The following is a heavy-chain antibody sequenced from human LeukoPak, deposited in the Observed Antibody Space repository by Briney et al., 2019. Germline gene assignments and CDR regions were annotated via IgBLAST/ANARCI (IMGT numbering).Heavy chain of an antibody. D-gene: IGHD3-10*01. CDR1: GFTFSSYA. CDR3: ARERLLWFGEFDY. J-gene: IGHJ4*02. CDR2: ISGSGGST. V-gene: IGHV3-23*01. Sequence: GGSLRLSCAASGFTFSSYAMSWVRQARGKGLEWVSAISGSGGSTYYADSVKGRFTISRDNSKNTLYLQVNSLRAEDTAVYYCARERLLWFGEFDYWGQGTLVTVSS.